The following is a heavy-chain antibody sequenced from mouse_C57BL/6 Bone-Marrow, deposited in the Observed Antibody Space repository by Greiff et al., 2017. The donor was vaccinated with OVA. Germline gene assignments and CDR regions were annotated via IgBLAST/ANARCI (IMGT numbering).Heavy chain of an antibody. Sequence: VQLQQSGAKLVRPGASVTLSCTASGFNIKDDYMHWVKQRPEQGLAWIGWIDPENGDTEYASKFQGKAPITADTSSNTAYLQLSSLTSEDTAVYYSLTFLAYWGQGTLVTVSA. V-gene: IGHV14-4*01. J-gene: IGHJ3*01. CDR3: LTFLAY. D-gene: IGHD1-2*01. CDR1: GFNIKDDY. CDR2: IDPENGDT.